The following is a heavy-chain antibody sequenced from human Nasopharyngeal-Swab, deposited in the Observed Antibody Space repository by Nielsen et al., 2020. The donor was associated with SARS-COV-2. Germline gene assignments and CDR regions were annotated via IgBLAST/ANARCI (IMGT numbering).Heavy chain of an antibody. CDR3: ARDPSHYNYYDSSGKGGY. V-gene: IGHV3-7*01. Sequence: GESLKISCAASGFTFSSYWMSWVRQAPGKGLEWVANIKQDGSEIYYVDSVKGRFTISRDNAKNSLYLKMTSLRAEDTAVYYCARDPSHYNYYDSSGKGGYWGQGTLVTVSS. D-gene: IGHD3-22*01. J-gene: IGHJ4*02. CDR2: IKQDGSEI. CDR1: GFTFSSYW.